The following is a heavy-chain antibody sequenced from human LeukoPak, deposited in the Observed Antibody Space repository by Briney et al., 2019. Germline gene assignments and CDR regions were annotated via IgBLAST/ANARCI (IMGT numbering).Heavy chain of an antibody. D-gene: IGHD2-2*01. CDR3: ARNGPLVVHWFDP. J-gene: IGHJ5*02. CDR2: INPNSGGT. V-gene: IGHV1-2*02. Sequence: RASVKVSCKASGYTFTGYYMHWVRQAPGQGLEWMGWINPNSGGTNYAQKFQGRVTMTTDTSTSTAYMELRSLRSDDTAVYYCARNGPLVVHWFDPWGQGTLVTVSS. CDR1: GYTFTGYY.